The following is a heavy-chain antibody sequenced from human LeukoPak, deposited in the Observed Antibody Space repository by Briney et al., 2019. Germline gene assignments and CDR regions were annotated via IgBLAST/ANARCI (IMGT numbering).Heavy chain of an antibody. D-gene: IGHD4-17*01. CDR2: ISSSSSYI. V-gene: IGHV3-21*01. CDR1: GFTFSSYS. CDR3: AREVYGDYPYLSLEYYFDY. J-gene: IGHJ4*02. Sequence: GGSLRLSCAASGFTFSSYSMNWVRQAPGKGLGWVSSISSSSSYIYYADSVKGRFTISRDNAKNSLYLQMNSLRAEDTAVYYCAREVYGDYPYLSLEYYFDYWGQGTLVTVSS.